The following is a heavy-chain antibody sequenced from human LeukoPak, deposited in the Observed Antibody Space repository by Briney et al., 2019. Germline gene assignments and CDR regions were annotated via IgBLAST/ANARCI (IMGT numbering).Heavy chain of an antibody. CDR3: AGDSGSSDILHDFDY. CDR2: INPNSGGT. J-gene: IGHJ4*02. V-gene: IGHV1-2*04. D-gene: IGHD1-26*01. Sequence: GASVKVSCKASGYTFTGYYMHWVRQAPGQGLEWMGWINPNSGGTNYAQKFQGWVTMTRDTSISTAYMELSRLRSDDTAVYYCAGDSGSSDILHDFDYWGQGTLVTVSS. CDR1: GYTFTGYY.